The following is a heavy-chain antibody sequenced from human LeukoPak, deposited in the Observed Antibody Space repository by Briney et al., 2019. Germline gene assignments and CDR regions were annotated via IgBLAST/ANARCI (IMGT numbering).Heavy chain of an antibody. V-gene: IGHV3-23*01. CDR3: AKVRASPGAFDI. Sequence: GGSLRLSCAASGFTFSSYAMSWVRQAPGKGLEWVSAISGSGGSTYYADPVKGRFTISRAHSKNTLYLQFNSLRAENTAVYYCAKVRASPGAFDIWGQGTMVTVSS. CDR1: GFTFSSYA. CDR2: ISGSGGST. J-gene: IGHJ3*02. D-gene: IGHD3-10*01.